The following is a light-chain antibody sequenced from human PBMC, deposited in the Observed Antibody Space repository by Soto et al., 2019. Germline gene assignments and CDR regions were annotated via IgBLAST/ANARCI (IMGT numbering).Light chain of an antibody. CDR1: QGISNW. CDR2: DAS. CDR3: QQYRT. J-gene: IGKJ2*01. Sequence: DIQMTQSPSFVSASVGDGVTITCRASQGISNWLAWYQQKPGKAPKLLIYDASSLESGVPSRFSGSASGTEFTLTISSLQPDDFATYYCQQYRTFGQGTKVDIK. V-gene: IGKV1-5*01.